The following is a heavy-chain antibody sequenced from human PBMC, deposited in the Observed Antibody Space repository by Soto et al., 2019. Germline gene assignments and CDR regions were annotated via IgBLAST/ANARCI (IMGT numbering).Heavy chain of an antibody. D-gene: IGHD1-26*01. V-gene: IGHV3-74*01. Sequence: GGSLRLSCAASGFTFSSYWMHWVRQAPGKGLVWVSRINSDGSSTSYADSVKGRFTISRDNAKNTLYLQMNSLRSEDTAVYYCARVYGGSYQRRYYFDYWGQGTLVTVSS. J-gene: IGHJ4*02. CDR1: GFTFSSYW. CDR2: INSDGSST. CDR3: ARVYGGSYQRRYYFDY.